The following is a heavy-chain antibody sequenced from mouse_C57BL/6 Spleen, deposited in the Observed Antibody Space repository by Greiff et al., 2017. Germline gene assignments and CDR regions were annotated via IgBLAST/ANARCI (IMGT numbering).Heavy chain of an antibody. V-gene: IGHV1-69*01. Sequence: VKLQQPGAELVMPGASVKLSCKASGYTFTSYWMHWVQQRPGQGLEWIGEIDPSDSSTNYNQQFKGKSTLTGDKSSSTAYMQLSSLTSEDSAVYYCARGGYYGSSYDWYFDVWGTGTTVTVSS. CDR1: GYTFTSYW. CDR3: ARGGYYGSSYDWYFDV. CDR2: IDPSDSST. D-gene: IGHD1-1*01. J-gene: IGHJ1*03.